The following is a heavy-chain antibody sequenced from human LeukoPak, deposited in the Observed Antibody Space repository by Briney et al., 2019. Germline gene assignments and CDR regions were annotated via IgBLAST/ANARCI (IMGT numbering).Heavy chain of an antibody. D-gene: IGHD4-17*01. CDR3: ARLRSPVTILYYFDY. CDR1: GGSISSSTYC. Sequence: SETLSLTCTVSGGSISSSTYCWGWIRQPPGKGLEWIGSFYCSGSTYYNPSLKSRVTISVDTSNNQFSLKLSSVTAADTAVYYCARLRSPVTILYYFDYWGQGTLVTVSS. CDR2: FYCSGST. V-gene: IGHV4-39*01. J-gene: IGHJ4*02.